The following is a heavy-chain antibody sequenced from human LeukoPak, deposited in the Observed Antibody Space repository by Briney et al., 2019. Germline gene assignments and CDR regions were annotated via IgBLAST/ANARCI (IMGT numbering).Heavy chain of an antibody. Sequence: GGSLRLSCAASGFTFSSYSMNWVRQAPGKGLEWVSYIRGSSSTIYYADSVKGRFTISRDNAKNSLYLQMNSLRAEDTAVYYCARAFRYSSSPLFDYWGQGTLVTVSS. V-gene: IGHV3-48*01. D-gene: IGHD6-13*01. J-gene: IGHJ4*02. CDR2: IRGSSSTI. CDR1: GFTFSSYS. CDR3: ARAFRYSSSPLFDY.